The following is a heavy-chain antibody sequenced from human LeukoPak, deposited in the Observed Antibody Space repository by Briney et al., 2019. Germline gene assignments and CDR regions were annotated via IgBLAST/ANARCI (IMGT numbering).Heavy chain of an antibody. D-gene: IGHD4-17*01. J-gene: IGHJ4*02. CDR2: IWYDGSNK. CDR1: GFTFSSYG. CDR3: ARGHTVTTGPFDY. Sequence: PGGSLKLSCAASGFTFSSYGMHWVRQAPGKGLEWVAVIWYDGSNKYYADSVKGRFTISRDNSKNTLYLQMNSLRAEDTAVYYCARGHTVTTGPFDYWGQGTLVTVSS. V-gene: IGHV3-33*01.